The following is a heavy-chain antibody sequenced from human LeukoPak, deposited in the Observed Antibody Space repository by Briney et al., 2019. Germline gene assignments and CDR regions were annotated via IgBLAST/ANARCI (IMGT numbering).Heavy chain of an antibody. J-gene: IGHJ3*02. Sequence: GGSLRLSCAASGFTFSSYSMNWVRQAPGKGLEWVSSISSSSSYIYYADSVKGRFTISRDNAKNSLYLQMNSLRAEDTAVYYCARDLSGHDAFDIWGQGTMVTVSS. D-gene: IGHD6-25*01. CDR2: ISSSSSYI. CDR3: ARDLSGHDAFDI. V-gene: IGHV3-21*01. CDR1: GFTFSSYS.